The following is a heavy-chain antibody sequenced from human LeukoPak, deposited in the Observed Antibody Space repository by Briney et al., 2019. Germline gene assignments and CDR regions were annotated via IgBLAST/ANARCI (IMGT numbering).Heavy chain of an antibody. V-gene: IGHV3-20*04. CDR2: INWNGGST. CDR3: ATDYYGSRVRYYYYMDV. Sequence: PGGSLRLSCAASGFTFDDYGMSWVRQAPGKGLEWVSAINWNGGSTGYADSVKGRFTISRDNAKNSLYLQMNSLRAEDTALYYCATDYYGSRVRYYYYMDVWGKGTTVTVSS. CDR1: GFTFDDYG. J-gene: IGHJ6*03. D-gene: IGHD3-10*01.